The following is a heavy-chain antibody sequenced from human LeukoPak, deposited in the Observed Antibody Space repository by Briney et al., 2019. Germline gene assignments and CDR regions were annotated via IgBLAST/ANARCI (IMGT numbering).Heavy chain of an antibody. CDR2: ISGSGGST. Sequence: GGSLRLSCAASGFTFSSYAMSWVRQAPGKGLEWVSAISGSGGSTYYADSVKGRFTISRGNSKNTLYLQMNSLRAEDTAVYYCAKDSNYYDSSGYYYWGQGTLVTVSS. V-gene: IGHV3-23*01. D-gene: IGHD3-22*01. CDR1: GFTFSSYA. J-gene: IGHJ4*02. CDR3: AKDSNYYDSSGYYY.